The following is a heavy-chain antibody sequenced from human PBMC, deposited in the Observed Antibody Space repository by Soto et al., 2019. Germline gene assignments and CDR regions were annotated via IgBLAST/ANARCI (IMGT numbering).Heavy chain of an antibody. CDR1: GFTFSGYW. J-gene: IGHJ4*02. Sequence: GVSLRLSCAASGFTFSGYWMSWVRQSPGKGLEWVANINQDGSEKYYVDSVKGRFTVSRDNAKSSLYLRMNSLRADDTAVYYCARGGYVLGVYWGQGTLVTVSA. CDR2: INQDGSEK. CDR3: ARGGYVLGVY. D-gene: IGHD5-12*01. V-gene: IGHV3-7*03.